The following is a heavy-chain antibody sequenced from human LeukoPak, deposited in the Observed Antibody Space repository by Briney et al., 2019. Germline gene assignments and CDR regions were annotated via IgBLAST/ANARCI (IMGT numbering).Heavy chain of an antibody. J-gene: IGHJ5*02. V-gene: IGHV1-69*05. Sequence: SVKVSCKASGGTFSSYAISWVRQAPGQGLEWMGRIIPIFGTANYAQKFQGRVTITTDESTSTAYMELSSLRSEDTAVYYCARLLSGPRSSTENWFDPWGQGTLVTVSS. CDR1: GGTFSSYA. D-gene: IGHD2-2*01. CDR3: ARLLSGPRSSTENWFDP. CDR2: IIPIFGTA.